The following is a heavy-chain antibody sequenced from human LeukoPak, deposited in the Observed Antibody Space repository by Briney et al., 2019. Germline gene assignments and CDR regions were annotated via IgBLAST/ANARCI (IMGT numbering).Heavy chain of an antibody. J-gene: IGHJ4*02. CDR2: IYTSGST. V-gene: IGHV4-61*02. CDR3: ARDRYSYAEYYFDY. CDR1: GGSISSGSYD. D-gene: IGHD5-18*01. Sequence: SETLSLTCTVSGGSISSGSYDWGWIRQPAGKGLEWIGRIYTSGSTNYNPSLKSRFTISVDTSKNQFSLKLSSVTAADTAVYYCARDRYSYAEYYFDYWGQGTLVTVSS.